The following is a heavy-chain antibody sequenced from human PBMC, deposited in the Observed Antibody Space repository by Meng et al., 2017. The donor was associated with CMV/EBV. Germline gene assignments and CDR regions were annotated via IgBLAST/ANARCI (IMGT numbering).Heavy chain of an antibody. CDR3: ARGEGFDCSSTSCYIYYYYCYGMDV. D-gene: IGHD2-2*02. CDR2: MNPNSGNT. V-gene: IGHV1-8*03. CDR1: GYTFTSYD. J-gene: IGHJ6*02. Sequence: ASVKVSCKASGYTFTSYDINWVRQATGQGLEWMGWMNPNSGNTGYAQKFQGRVTITRNTSISTAYMELSSLRSEDTAVYYCARGEGFDCSSTSCYIYYYYCYGMDVWGQGTTVTVSS.